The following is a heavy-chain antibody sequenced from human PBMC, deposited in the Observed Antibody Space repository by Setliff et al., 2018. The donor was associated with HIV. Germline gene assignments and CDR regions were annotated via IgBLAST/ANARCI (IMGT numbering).Heavy chain of an antibody. V-gene: IGHV4-61*02. CDR2: IWTSGST. J-gene: IGHJ4*02. CDR1: GGSISSGSYY. D-gene: IGHD3-10*01. CDR3: TRGEGSGSYHY. Sequence: SETLSLTCTVSGGSISSGSYYWSWIRQPAGKGLEWIGRIWTSGSTNYNPSLKSRVTISVDTSKNQFSLKLSSVTAADTAVYYCTRGEGSGSYHYWGQGTLVTVSS.